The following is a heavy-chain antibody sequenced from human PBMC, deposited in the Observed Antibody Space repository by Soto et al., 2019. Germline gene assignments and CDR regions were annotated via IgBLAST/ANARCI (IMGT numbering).Heavy chain of an antibody. CDR1: GGSISNSSYY. Sequence: QLQLQESGPGLVKPSETLSLTCTVSGGSISNSSYYWGWIRQPPGKGLEWIGSIYYSGSTYYNPSLKSRVTISVDTSKSQFSLKLSAVTAADTAVYYCASLMTTVTTEGSYFDSWGQGTLVTVSS. J-gene: IGHJ4*02. CDR3: ASLMTTVTTEGSYFDS. CDR2: IYYSGST. V-gene: IGHV4-39*01. D-gene: IGHD4-17*01.